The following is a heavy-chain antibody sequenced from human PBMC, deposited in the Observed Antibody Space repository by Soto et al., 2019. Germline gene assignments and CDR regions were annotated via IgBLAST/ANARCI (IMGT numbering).Heavy chain of an antibody. V-gene: IGHV5-51*01. CDR3: ARHNRYSSTWFEGWFDP. J-gene: IGHJ5*02. Sequence: GESLKISCKGSGYSFTSYWIGWVRQMPGKGLEWMGIIYPGDPDTRYSPSFQGQVTISADKSISTAYLQWSSLKASDTAMYYCARHNRYSSTWFEGWFDPWGQGTLVTVSS. D-gene: IGHD6-13*01. CDR1: GYSFTSYW. CDR2: IYPGDPDT.